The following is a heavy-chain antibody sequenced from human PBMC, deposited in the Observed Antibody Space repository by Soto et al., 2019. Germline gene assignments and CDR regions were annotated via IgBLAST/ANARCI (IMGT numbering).Heavy chain of an antibody. J-gene: IGHJ6*02. CDR3: ARDSVVREGSYYYYYGMDV. V-gene: IGHV1-69*06. CDR2: IIPIFSTA. Sequence: GASVKVSCKASGGTFSSYAISWVRQAPGQGLEWMGGIIPIFSTANYAQKFQGRVTITAEKSTSTAYMELSSLRSEDTAVYYCARDSVVREGSYYYYYGMDVWGQGTTVTVSS. D-gene: IGHD3-10*01. CDR1: GGTFSSYA.